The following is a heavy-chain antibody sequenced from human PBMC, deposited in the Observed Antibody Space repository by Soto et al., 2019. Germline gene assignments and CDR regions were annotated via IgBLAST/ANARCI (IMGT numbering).Heavy chain of an antibody. J-gene: IGHJ4*02. CDR1: GFTFSSYG. V-gene: IGHV3-30*18. CDR2: ISYDGSNK. CDR3: AKERYYATLMYYFDY. Sequence: QMHLVESGGGVVQPGRSLRLSCAASGFTFSSYGMHWVRQAPGKGLEWVAVISYDGSNKYYADSVKGRFTISRDNSKNTLYLQMNSLRAEDTAVYYCAKERYYATLMYYFDYWGQGTLVTVSS. D-gene: IGHD3-3*01.